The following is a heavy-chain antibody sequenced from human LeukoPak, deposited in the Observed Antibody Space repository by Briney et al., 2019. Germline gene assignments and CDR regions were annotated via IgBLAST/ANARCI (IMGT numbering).Heavy chain of an antibody. CDR2: ISYDGSNK. J-gene: IGHJ6*02. Sequence: GGSLRLSCAASGFTFSSYGMHWVRQAPGKGLEWVAVISYDGSNKYYADSVKGRFTISRDNSKNTLYLQMNSLRAEDTAVYYCAKDRFSAVVAIYYYYDMDVWGQGTTVTVSS. V-gene: IGHV3-30*18. CDR1: GFTFSSYG. CDR3: AKDRFSAVVAIYYYYDMDV. D-gene: IGHD2-15*01.